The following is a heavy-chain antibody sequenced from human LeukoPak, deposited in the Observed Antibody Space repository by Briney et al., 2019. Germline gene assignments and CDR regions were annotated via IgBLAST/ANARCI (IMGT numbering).Heavy chain of an antibody. CDR1: GYTFTSYG. CDR2: ISAYNGNT. Sequence: ASVKVSRKASGYTFTSYGLSWVRQAPGQGLGWMGWISAYNGNTNYAQKLQGRVTMTTDKSTSTAYMELRSLRSDDTAVCYCAIGQQWLGYYFDYWGQGTLVTVSS. CDR3: AIGQQWLGYYFDY. J-gene: IGHJ4*02. V-gene: IGHV1-18*01. D-gene: IGHD6-19*01.